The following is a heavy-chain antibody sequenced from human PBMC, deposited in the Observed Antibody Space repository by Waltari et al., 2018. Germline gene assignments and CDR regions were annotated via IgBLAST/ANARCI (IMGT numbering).Heavy chain of an antibody. J-gene: IGHJ5*02. CDR2: VDPEDGET. V-gene: IGHV1-69-2*01. Sequence: EVQRVQSGAEVKKPGATVKISCKASGYTFPDYYMHRVQQAPGKGLEWMGRVDPEDGETIYAEKFQGRVTITADTSTDTAYMELSSLRSEDTAVYYCATDRGDWFDPWGQGTLVTVSS. CDR1: GYTFPDYY. CDR3: ATDRGDWFDP.